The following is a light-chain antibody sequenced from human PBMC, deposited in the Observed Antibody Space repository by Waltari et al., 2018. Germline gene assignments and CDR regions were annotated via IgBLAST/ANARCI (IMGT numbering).Light chain of an antibody. J-gene: IGKJ4*01. CDR3: QQRSNWPPFLT. Sequence: EIVLTQSPATLSLSPGERATLSCRASQSVSSYLAWYQQKPGQAPRLLIYDASNRATGIPARFSGSGSGTDFTLTISGLEPEDFAVYYCQQRSNWPPFLTFGGGTKVEIK. V-gene: IGKV3-11*01. CDR2: DAS. CDR1: QSVSSY.